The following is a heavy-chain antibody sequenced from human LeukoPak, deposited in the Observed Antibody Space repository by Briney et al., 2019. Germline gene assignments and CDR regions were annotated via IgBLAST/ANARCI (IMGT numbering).Heavy chain of an antibody. CDR3: ARGPRVMYYYDSSVIDY. CDR2: MNPNSGNT. D-gene: IGHD3-22*01. Sequence: GASVKVSCKASGYTFTSYDINWVRQATGQGLEWMGWMNPNSGNTGYAQKFQGRVTMTRNTSISTAYMELSSLRSEDTAVYYCARGPRVMYYYDSSVIDYWGQGTLVTVSS. J-gene: IGHJ4*02. CDR1: GYTFTSYD. V-gene: IGHV1-8*01.